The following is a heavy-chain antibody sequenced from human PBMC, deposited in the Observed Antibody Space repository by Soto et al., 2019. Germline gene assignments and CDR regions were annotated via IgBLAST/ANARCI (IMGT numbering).Heavy chain of an antibody. CDR3: AGAGSPSYYYYGMDV. V-gene: IGHV1-69*02. Sequence: QVQLVQSGAEVKKPGSSVKVSCKASVGTFSSYTISWVRQAPGQGLEWMGRIIPILGIANYAQKFQGRVTITAANSTSTDYMEMSRRRYEDTAVYYCAGAGSPSYYYYGMDVWGQGTTVTVSS. J-gene: IGHJ6*02. D-gene: IGHD3-10*01. CDR2: IIPILGIA. CDR1: VGTFSSYT.